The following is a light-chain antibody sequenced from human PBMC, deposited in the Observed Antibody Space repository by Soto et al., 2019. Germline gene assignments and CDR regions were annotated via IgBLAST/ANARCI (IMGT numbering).Light chain of an antibody. V-gene: IGLV2-23*01. CDR1: SSDVGSSNL. Sequence: QSALTQPASVSGSPGQSITISCSGTSSDVGSSNLVSWYQQHPGKAPKLIIFEGDRRPSGVSGCFSGSKSGNTASLTISGLQAEDEADYYCCSFARSTTFYVFGPGTKLTVL. CDR2: EGD. J-gene: IGLJ1*01. CDR3: CSFARSTTFYV.